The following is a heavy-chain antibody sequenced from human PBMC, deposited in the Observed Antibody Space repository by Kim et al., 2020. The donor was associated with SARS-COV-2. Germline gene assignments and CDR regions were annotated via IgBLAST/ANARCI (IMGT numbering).Heavy chain of an antibody. D-gene: IGHD4-17*01. CDR2: INHSGST. Sequence: SETLSLTCAVYGGSFSGYYWSWIRQPPGKGLEWIGEINHSGSTNYNPSLKSRVTISVDTSKNQFSLKLSSVTAADTAVYYCARGVRTVTKYYGMDVWGQGTTVTVSS. CDR1: GGSFSGYY. V-gene: IGHV4-34*01. CDR3: ARGVRTVTKYYGMDV. J-gene: IGHJ6*02.